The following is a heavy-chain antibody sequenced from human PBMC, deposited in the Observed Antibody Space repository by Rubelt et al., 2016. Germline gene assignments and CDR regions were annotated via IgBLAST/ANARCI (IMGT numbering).Heavy chain of an antibody. Sequence: QVQLVQSGAEVKKPGASVKVSCKASGYTFTTYGINWVRQAPGQGLEWMGWISAYNGNTNHAQKQQGRVTVTTDTSTSTAYMELRSLRSDDTAVYYCAREAYSGRYPLIDYWGQGTLVTVSS. CDR3: AREAYSGRYPLIDY. V-gene: IGHV1-18*01. J-gene: IGHJ4*02. CDR2: ISAYNGNT. CDR1: GYTFTTYG. D-gene: IGHD1-26*01.